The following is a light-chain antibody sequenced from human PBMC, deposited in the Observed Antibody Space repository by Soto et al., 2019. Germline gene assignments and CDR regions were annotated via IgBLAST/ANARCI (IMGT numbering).Light chain of an antibody. CDR3: QQYGGSLRT. J-gene: IGKJ1*01. CDR2: DAS. CDR1: QRVSSSS. V-gene: IGKV3-20*01. Sequence: EIVLTQSPGTLSLSPRERATLSCRASQRVSSSSLAWYRQKRGQAPRLLIHDASSRPTGIPDRFSGSGSGTDFTLTISSLEPEDFAVYYCQQYGGSLRTFGQGTKVDIK.